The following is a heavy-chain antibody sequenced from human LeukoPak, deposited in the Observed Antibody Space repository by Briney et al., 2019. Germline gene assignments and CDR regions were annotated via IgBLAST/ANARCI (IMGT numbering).Heavy chain of an antibody. CDR3: ARGDMYYYDSSGYYATVYFDY. J-gene: IGHJ4*02. Sequence: GGSLRLSCAASGFTFSTYWMSWVRQAPGKGLEWVANIKQDGSDKYYVDSVKGRFTISRDNAKNSLYLQMNSLRAEDTAVYYCARGDMYYYDSSGYYATVYFDYWGQGTLVTVSS. CDR2: IKQDGSDK. CDR1: GFTFSTYW. D-gene: IGHD3-22*01. V-gene: IGHV3-7*02.